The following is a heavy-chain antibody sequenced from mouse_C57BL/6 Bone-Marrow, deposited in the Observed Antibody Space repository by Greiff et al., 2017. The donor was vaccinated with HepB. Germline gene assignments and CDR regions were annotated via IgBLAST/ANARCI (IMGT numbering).Heavy chain of an antibody. J-gene: IGHJ3*01. CDR2: SRNKANDYTT. D-gene: IGHD1-1*02. CDR3: ARDSMGVFAY. Sequence: DVKLVESGGGLVQSGRSLRLSCATSGFTFSDFYMEWVRQAPGKGLEWIAASRNKANDYTTEYSASVKGRFIVSRDTSQSILYLQMNALRAKDTAIYYCARDSMGVFAYWGQGTLVTVSA. V-gene: IGHV7-1*01. CDR1: GFTFSDFY.